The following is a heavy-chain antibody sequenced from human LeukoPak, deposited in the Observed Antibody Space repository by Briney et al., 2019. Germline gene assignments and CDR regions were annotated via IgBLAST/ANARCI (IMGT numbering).Heavy chain of an antibody. CDR1: GGSISFYY. CDR3: ARDLNGSDGFDI. CDR2: IYSSGTT. V-gene: IGHV4-4*07. Sequence: SETLSLTCSVSGGSISFYYWSWIRQPAGKGLEWIGRIYSSGTTNYNPSLKSRVTMSVDPSKNQFSLMLNSVTAADTAVYYCARDLNGSDGFDIWGQGTMVTVSS. D-gene: IGHD6-25*01. J-gene: IGHJ3*02.